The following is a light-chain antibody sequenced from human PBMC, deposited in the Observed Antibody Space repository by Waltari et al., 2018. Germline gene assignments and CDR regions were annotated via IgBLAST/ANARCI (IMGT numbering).Light chain of an antibody. J-gene: IGLJ2*01. Sequence: QSALTQPASVSGSRGQSITISCTGTSGDIGAYNSVPWYQQHPGRVPKPMIYDVNNRPSGVSNRFSGSKSGNTASLTISGVQAEDEADYYCSSYTTSTTLVIFGGGTKVTVL. CDR3: SSYTTSTTLVI. CDR1: SGDIGAYNS. V-gene: IGLV2-14*03. CDR2: DVN.